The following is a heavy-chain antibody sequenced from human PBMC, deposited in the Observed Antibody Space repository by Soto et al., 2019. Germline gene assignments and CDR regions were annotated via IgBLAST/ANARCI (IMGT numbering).Heavy chain of an antibody. Sequence: QITLRESGPTLVKPTQTLTMSCSFSGFSLTTRPMGVGWIRQSPGQALAWLGFAYCDDDNRYSQSLRCSLTVHNDTSKNQMVLTVTNMDPVDTATYYWAHRLGGYVWNAGYFDYWGQGALVSVSS. CDR1: GFSLTTRPMG. CDR2: AYCDDDN. CDR3: AHRLGGYVWNAGYFDY. V-gene: IGHV2-5*02. D-gene: IGHD1-1*01. J-gene: IGHJ4*02.